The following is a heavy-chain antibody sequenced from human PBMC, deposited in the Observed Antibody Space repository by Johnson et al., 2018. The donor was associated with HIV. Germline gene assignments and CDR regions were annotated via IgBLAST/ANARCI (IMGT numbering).Heavy chain of an antibody. J-gene: IGHJ3*02. V-gene: IGHV3-66*04. CDR3: TRRGYYDSSGYAFDI. CDR1: GFSISSNY. D-gene: IGHD3-22*01. CDR2: ISRAGST. Sequence: EVQLVESGGGLVQPGGSLRLSCAASGFSISSNYMSWIRQAPGKGLEWVSVISRAGSTYYADSVKDSFTISRDISKNTAYLQMNSLKTEDTAVYYCTRRGYYDSSGYAFDIWGQGTMVTVSS.